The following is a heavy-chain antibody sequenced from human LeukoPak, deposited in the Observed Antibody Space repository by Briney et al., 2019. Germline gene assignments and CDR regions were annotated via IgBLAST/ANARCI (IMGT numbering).Heavy chain of an antibody. D-gene: IGHD3-10*01. CDR3: ARSVTMVRGVTSWNWFDP. V-gene: IGHV3-64*01. CDR2: ISSNGGST. J-gene: IGHJ5*02. CDR1: GFTFSSYA. Sequence: PGGSLRLSCAASGFTFSSYAMHWVRQAPGKGLEYVSAISSNGGSTYYANSVKGRFTISRDNSKNTLYLQMGSLRAEDMAVYYCARSVTMVRGVTSWNWFDPLGQGTLVTVSS.